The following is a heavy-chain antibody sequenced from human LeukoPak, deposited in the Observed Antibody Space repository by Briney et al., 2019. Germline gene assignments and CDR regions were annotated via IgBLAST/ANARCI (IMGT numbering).Heavy chain of an antibody. CDR3: ARGWGFYDILTGDYYYYYGMDV. V-gene: IGHV4-34*01. CDR1: GGSFTGYY. Sequence: PSETLSLTCAVYGGSFTGYYWSWIRQPPGKGLEWIGEINHSGSTNYNPSLKSRVTISVDTSKNQFSLKLSSVTAADTAVYYCARGWGFYDILTGDYYYYYGMDVWGQGTTVTVSS. J-gene: IGHJ6*02. CDR2: INHSGST. D-gene: IGHD3-9*01.